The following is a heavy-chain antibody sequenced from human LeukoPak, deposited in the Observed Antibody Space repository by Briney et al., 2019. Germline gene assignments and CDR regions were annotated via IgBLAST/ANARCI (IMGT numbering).Heavy chain of an antibody. CDR2: ISSSSSTI. J-gene: IGHJ4*02. CDR1: GFTFSSYS. Sequence: PGGSLRLSCAASGFTFSSYSMNWVRQAPGKGLEWVSYISSSSSTIYYADSVKGRFTISRDNAKNSLYLQMNGLRAEDTAVYYCARDGVGYCSSTSCPPFYWGQGTLVTVSS. V-gene: IGHV3-48*01. CDR3: ARDGVGYCSSTSCPPFY. D-gene: IGHD2-2*01.